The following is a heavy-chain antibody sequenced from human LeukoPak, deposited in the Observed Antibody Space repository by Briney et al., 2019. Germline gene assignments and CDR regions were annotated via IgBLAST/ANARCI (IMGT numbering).Heavy chain of an antibody. D-gene: IGHD3-10*01. CDR2: ISYDGSNK. CDR3: GRGSVGFGELNY. V-gene: IGHV3-30-3*01. CDR1: GFTFSSYA. Sequence: GGSLRLSCAASGFTFSSYAMHWVRQAPGKGLEWVAVISYDGSNKFYADSVKGRFTLSRDNSKSTLYLQMNSLRIEDTAVYYCGRGSVGFGELNYWGQGTLVTVPS. J-gene: IGHJ4*02.